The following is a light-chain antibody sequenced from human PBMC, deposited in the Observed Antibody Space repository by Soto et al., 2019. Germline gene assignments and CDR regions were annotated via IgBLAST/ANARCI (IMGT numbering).Light chain of an antibody. J-gene: IGKJ1*01. V-gene: IGKV1-5*03. CDR3: QHYNSYSEA. CDR2: KAS. Sequence: DIQMTQSPSTLSGSVGDRVTITCRASQTISSWLAWYQQKPGKAPKLLIYKASTLKSGVPSRFSASGSGTEFALTLSSLQPDDFSTYYCQHYNSYSEAFGQGAQVERK. CDR1: QTISSW.